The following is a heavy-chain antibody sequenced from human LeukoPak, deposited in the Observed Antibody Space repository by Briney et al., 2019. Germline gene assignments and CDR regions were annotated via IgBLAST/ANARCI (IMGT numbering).Heavy chain of an antibody. CDR3: ARDFVQSWIY. D-gene: IGHD6-6*01. Sequence: SETLSLTCTVSGDSISSYYWGWIRQSPGKGLEWIATIYYSVSPYYNPSLRSRVTISIDTSKNQFSLKLTSVTAADTAVYYCARDFVQSWIYWGQGTLVTVSS. CDR1: GDSISSYY. CDR2: IYYSVSP. V-gene: IGHV4-39*07. J-gene: IGHJ4*02.